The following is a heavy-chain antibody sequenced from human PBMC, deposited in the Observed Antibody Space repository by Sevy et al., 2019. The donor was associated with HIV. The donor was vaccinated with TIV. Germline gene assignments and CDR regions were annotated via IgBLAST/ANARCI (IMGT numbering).Heavy chain of an antibody. CDR2: INPNSGGT. J-gene: IGHJ4*02. Sequence: ASVKVSCKASGYTFISYGISWVRQAPGQVLEWMGWINPNSGGTNYAQKFQGRVTMTSDASISAAYMELTSLTSDDTAVYYCARDRFIFGSGPPDSWGPGTLVTVSS. CDR1: GYTFISYG. D-gene: IGHD2-15*01. CDR3: ARDRFIFGSGPPDS. V-gene: IGHV1-2*02.